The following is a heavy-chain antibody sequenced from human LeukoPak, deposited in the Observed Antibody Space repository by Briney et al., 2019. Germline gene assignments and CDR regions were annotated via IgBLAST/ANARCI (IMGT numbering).Heavy chain of an antibody. V-gene: IGHV3-30-3*01. CDR3: ARDPAGCCSSTSCYQYPDY. J-gene: IGHJ4*02. CDR2: ISYDGSKK. Sequence: GGSPRLSCAASGFTFSSYGMHWVRQAPGKGLEWVAVISYDGSKKYYADSVKGRFTISRDNSKNTLYLQMNSLRAEDTAVYYCARDPAGCCSSTSCYQYPDYWGQGTLVTVSS. D-gene: IGHD2-2*01. CDR1: GFTFSSYG.